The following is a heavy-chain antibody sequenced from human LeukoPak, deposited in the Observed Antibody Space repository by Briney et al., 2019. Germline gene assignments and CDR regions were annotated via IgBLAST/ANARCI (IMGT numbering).Heavy chain of an antibody. D-gene: IGHD6-13*01. CDR1: GFTFSSYW. J-gene: IGHJ4*02. Sequence: GGSLRLSCAASGFTFSSYWMHWVRQAPGKGLVWVSRINSDGSSTSYADSVKGRFTISRDNSKNTLYLQMNSLRAEDTAVYYCAKTRAYSSSWSGDYWGQGTLVTVSS. V-gene: IGHV3-74*01. CDR2: INSDGSST. CDR3: AKTRAYSSSWSGDY.